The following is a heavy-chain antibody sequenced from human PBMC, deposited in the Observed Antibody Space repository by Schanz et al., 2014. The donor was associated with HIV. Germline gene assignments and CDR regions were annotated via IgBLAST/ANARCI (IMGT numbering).Heavy chain of an antibody. Sequence: QVQLVQSGAEVKKPGASVKVSCKASGYTFTSYDIHWVRQATGQGLEWMGWMSPNSDNTAYAQKFQGRLTMTGNTSISSAYMELSSLRSEDTAFYYCARGRYYGSEFDYWGQGTLVTVSS. CDR2: MSPNSDNT. CDR3: ARGRYYGSEFDY. V-gene: IGHV1-8*01. CDR1: GYTFTSYD. D-gene: IGHD3-10*01. J-gene: IGHJ4*02.